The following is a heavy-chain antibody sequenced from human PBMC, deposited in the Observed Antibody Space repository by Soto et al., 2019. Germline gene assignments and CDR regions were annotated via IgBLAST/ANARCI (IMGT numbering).Heavy chain of an antibody. D-gene: IGHD3-9*01. V-gene: IGHV3-48*02. J-gene: IGHJ6*02. CDR3: ARDQLDILTGYYYYYYYGMDV. CDR1: GFTFSSYS. Sequence: GSLRLSCAASGFTFSSYSMSWVRQAPGKGLEWVSYISSSSSTIYYADSVKGRFTISRDNAKNSLYLQMNSLRDEDTAVYYCARDQLDILTGYYYYYYYGMDVWGQGTTVTVSS. CDR2: ISSSSSTI.